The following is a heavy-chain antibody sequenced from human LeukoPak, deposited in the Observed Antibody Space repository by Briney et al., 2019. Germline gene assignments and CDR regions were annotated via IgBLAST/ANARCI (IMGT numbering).Heavy chain of an antibody. CDR3: ARWHHRRGYCSGGSCYRQNYYMDV. J-gene: IGHJ6*03. Sequence: SETLSLTCTVYGGSFSGYYWSWIRQPPGKGLEWIGEINHSGSTNYNPSLKSRVTISVDTSKNQFSLRLSSVTAADMAVYYCARWHHRRGYCSGGSCYRQNYYMDVWGKGTTVTVSS. CDR1: GGSFSGYY. D-gene: IGHD2-15*01. V-gene: IGHV4-34*01. CDR2: INHSGST.